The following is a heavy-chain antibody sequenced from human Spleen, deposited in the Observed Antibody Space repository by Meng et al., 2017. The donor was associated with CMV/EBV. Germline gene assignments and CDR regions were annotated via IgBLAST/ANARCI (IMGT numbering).Heavy chain of an antibody. CDR2: ISWNSGTI. CDR1: GFTFDVYA. V-gene: IGHV3-9*01. J-gene: IGHJ4*02. Sequence: SLKISCAASGFTFDVYAMHWVRQRPGKGLEWVSGISWNSGTIGYADSVKGRFTISRDNAKNSLYLQMNSLRAEDTAVYYCARGRYCSSTSCYYLYFDYWGQGTLVTVSS. D-gene: IGHD2-2*01. CDR3: ARGRYCSSTSCYYLYFDY.